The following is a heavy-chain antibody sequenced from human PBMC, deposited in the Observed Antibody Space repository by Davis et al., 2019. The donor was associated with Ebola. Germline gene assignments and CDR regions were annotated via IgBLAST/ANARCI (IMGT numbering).Heavy chain of an antibody. CDR3: VRHPQFPNCSGNSCYFY. Sequence: GRSLRLSCAASGLTFTSYAMHWVRQAPGKGLVWVSYISSSTSNIVYADSVRGRFTIPRDNAKNSLYLQMNSLRDDDTAVYYCVRHPQFPNCSGNSCYFYWGRGTLVTVSS. J-gene: IGHJ4*02. D-gene: IGHD2-2*01. V-gene: IGHV3-48*02. CDR1: GLTFTSYA. CDR2: ISSSTSNI.